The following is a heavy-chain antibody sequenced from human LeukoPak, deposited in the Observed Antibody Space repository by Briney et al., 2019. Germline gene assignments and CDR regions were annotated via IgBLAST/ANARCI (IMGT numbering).Heavy chain of an antibody. CDR3: VKDRCDRATCPEV. D-gene: IGHD2-21*01. CDR2: ISNNGGSA. Sequence: GGSLRLSCAASGFTFSTYAMSWVRQAPGEGLEWVSGISNNGGSAYYADSVKGRFTISRDNPKNTLHLQMSSLRAEDTALYYCVKDRCDRATCPEVWGQGTLVTVSS. V-gene: IGHV3-23*01. J-gene: IGHJ4*02. CDR1: GFTFSTYA.